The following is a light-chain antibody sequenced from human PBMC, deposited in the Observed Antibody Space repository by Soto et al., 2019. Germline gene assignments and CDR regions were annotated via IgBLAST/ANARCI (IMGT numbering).Light chain of an antibody. CDR2: APS. CDR3: QQSFSTPIT. J-gene: IGKJ5*01. Sequence: IQMSQSPASVCASVGDRVTITCGASQSISTYLNWYQQKPGKAPNLLISAPSNLQSGVPSRFSGSGSGTDFTLTITSLQPEDFATYYCQQSFSTPITFGQGTRLEIK. CDR1: QSISTY. V-gene: IGKV1-39*01.